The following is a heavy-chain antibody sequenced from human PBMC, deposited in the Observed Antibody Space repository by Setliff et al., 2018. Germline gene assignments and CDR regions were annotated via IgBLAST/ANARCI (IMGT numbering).Heavy chain of an antibody. V-gene: IGHV3-23*01. CDR2: ISGSGGST. CDR1: GFTFSSYA. CDR3: ARDSSGSYYNVYYYYYYYMDV. J-gene: IGHJ6*03. Sequence: PGGSLRLSCAASGFTFSSYAMSWVRQAPGKGLEWVSAISGSGGSTYYADSVKGRFTISRDNSKNTLYLQMNSLRADDAAVYFCARDSSGSYYNVYYYYYYYMDVWGKGTTVTVSS. D-gene: IGHD3-10*01.